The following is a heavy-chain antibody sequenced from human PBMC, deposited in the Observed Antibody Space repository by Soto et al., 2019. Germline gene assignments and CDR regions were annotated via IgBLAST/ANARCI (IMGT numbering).Heavy chain of an antibody. CDR1: GFPFSSYG. CDR2: IWYDGSNK. J-gene: IGHJ5*02. V-gene: IGHV3-33*01. Sequence: GGSLRLSCAASGFPFSSYGMHWVRQAPGKGLEWVAVIWYDGSNKYYADSVKGRFTISRDNSKNTLYLQMNSLRAEDTAVYYCARGGRYCSGGSCPQHWFDPWGQGT. CDR3: ARGGRYCSGGSCPQHWFDP. D-gene: IGHD2-15*01.